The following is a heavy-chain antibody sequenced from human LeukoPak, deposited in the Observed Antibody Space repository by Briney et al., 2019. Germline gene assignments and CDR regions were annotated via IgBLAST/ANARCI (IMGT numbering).Heavy chain of an antibody. V-gene: IGHV1-24*01. D-gene: IGHD3-22*01. CDR1: GYTLTELS. Sequence: ASVNVSFKVSGYTLTELSMHWVRPAPGKGLEWMGGFDPEDGETIYAQKFQGRVTMTEDTSTDTAYMELSSLRSKDTAVYYCATREWDSSGYYSLWGQGTLVTVSS. J-gene: IGHJ4*02. CDR3: ATREWDSSGYYSL. CDR2: FDPEDGET.